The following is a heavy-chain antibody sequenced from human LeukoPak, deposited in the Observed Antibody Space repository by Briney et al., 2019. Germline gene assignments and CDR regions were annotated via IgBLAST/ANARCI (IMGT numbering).Heavy chain of an antibody. CDR1: GGSFSGYY. D-gene: IGHD2-15*01. J-gene: IGHJ5*02. V-gene: IGHV4-34*01. CDR3: AREAATVMGPWFDP. Sequence: KPSETLSLTCAVYGGSFSGYYWSWIRQPPGKGLEWIGEINHSGSTNYNPSLKSRVTISVDTSKNQFSLKLSSVTAADTAVYYCAREAATVMGPWFDPWGQGTLVTVSS. CDR2: INHSGST.